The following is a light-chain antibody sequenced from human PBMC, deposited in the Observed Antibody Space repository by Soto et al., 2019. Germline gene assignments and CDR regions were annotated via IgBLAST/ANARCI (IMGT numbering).Light chain of an antibody. J-gene: IGLJ1*01. CDR3: SSYTRSSTYV. CDR2: EVT. CDR1: GSDVGGYDY. Sequence: QSVLTQPACVSGSPGQSITISCTGTGSDVGGYDYVSWYQHHPGKAPKVMIYEVTNRPSGVSNRFSGSKSGNTASLTISGLLAEDEADYYCSSYTRSSTYVFATGTKVNV. V-gene: IGLV2-14*01.